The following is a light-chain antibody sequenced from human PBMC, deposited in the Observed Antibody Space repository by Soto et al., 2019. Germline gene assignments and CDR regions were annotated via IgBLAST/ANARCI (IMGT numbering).Light chain of an antibody. V-gene: IGKV1-5*03. J-gene: IGKJ1*01. Sequence: DIQMTQSPSTLSGSVGDRVTITCRASQTISSWLAWYQQKPGKAPKLLIYKASTLKSGVPSRFSGSGSGTEFTLTISSLLPDDFATYYCQHYNSYSAAFGQGTKVDTK. CDR1: QTISSW. CDR2: KAS. CDR3: QHYNSYSAA.